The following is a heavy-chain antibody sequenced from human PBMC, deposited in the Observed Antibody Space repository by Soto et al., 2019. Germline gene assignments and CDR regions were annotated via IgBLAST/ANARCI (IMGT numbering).Heavy chain of an antibody. CDR2: IYYSGST. Sequence: PSETLSLTCTVSGGSISSSSYYWGWIRQPPGEGLEWIGSIYYSGSTYYNPSLKSRVTISVDTSKNQFSLKLSSVTAADTAVYYCARRNYDSSGYLIEYWGQGTLVTVSS. CDR1: GGSISSSSYY. D-gene: IGHD3-22*01. J-gene: IGHJ4*02. V-gene: IGHV4-39*07. CDR3: ARRNYDSSGYLIEY.